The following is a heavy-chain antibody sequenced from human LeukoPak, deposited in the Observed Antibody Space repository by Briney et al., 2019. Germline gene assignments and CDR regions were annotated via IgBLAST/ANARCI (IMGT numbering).Heavy chain of an antibody. D-gene: IGHD3-10*01. J-gene: IGHJ4*02. V-gene: IGHV5-51*01. CDR2: IYPGDSDT. Sequence: GESLKISCKGPGYSFTSYWIGWVRPMPGKGLGGSGIIYPGDSDTRYSPSFEGQVTISADKSISTAYLQWSSLKASDTAIYYCARGSGSYFDYWGQGTLVTVSS. CDR1: GYSFTSYW. CDR3: ARGSGSYFDY.